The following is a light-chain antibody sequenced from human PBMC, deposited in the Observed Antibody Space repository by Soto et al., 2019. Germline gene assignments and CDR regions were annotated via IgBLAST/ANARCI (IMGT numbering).Light chain of an antibody. CDR3: SSYTSRSTRV. V-gene: IGLV2-14*01. J-gene: IGLJ3*02. CDR1: SSDVGGYNY. Sequence: QSALTQPASVSGSPGQSITISCTGTSSDVGGYNYVSWYQQHPGKAPKLMIYEVSNRPSGVSNRFSGSKSGNTASLTISGLQAEDESGNYCSSYTSRSTRVFGGGTKLTVL. CDR2: EVS.